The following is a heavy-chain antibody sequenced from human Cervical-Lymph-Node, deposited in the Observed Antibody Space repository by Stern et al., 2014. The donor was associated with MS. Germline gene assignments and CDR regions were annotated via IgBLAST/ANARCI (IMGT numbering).Heavy chain of an antibody. V-gene: IGHV1-46*01. Sequence: QVQLAQSGAEVKKPGASVKVSCKASGYTFTNYYMHWVRQAPGQGLEWMGIINTSGGPASYAQHLQDRILMTRDSSSSTVYLEVGSLRSEDTAVYYCARGVTIFRRVNSYGMDVWGQGTTVTVSS. D-gene: IGHD3-3*01. CDR3: ARGVTIFRRVNSYGMDV. J-gene: IGHJ6*02. CDR2: INTSGGPA. CDR1: GYTFTNYY.